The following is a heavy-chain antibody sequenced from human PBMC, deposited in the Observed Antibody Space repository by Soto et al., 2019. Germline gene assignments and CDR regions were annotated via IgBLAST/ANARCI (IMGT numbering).Heavy chain of an antibody. V-gene: IGHV1-46*01. Sequence: QVQLVQSGAEVKKPGASVKVSCKASGYTFTSYYMLWVRQAPGQGLEWMGIINPSGGSTSYAQKFQGRVTMTRDTSTSTVYMELSSLRSEDTAVYYCARGNPARQGFHYYYYGMDVWGQGTTVTVSS. CDR2: INPSGGST. CDR1: GYTFTSYY. D-gene: IGHD6-6*01. CDR3: ARGNPARQGFHYYYYGMDV. J-gene: IGHJ6*02.